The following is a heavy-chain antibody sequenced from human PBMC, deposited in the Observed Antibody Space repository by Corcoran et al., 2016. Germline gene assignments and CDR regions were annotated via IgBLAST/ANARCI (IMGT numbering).Heavy chain of an antibody. V-gene: IGHV3-15*07. J-gene: IGHJ4*02. CDR2: IKSKTDGGTT. CDR3: TTDLPSGSYWDAY. D-gene: IGHD1-26*01. CDR1: GFTFSNAW. Sequence: EVQLVESGGGLVKPGGSLRLSCAASGFTFSNAWMNWVRQAPGKGLEWVGRIKSKTDGGTTDYAAPVKGRFTISRDDSKNTLYLQMNSLKTEDTAVYYCTTDLPSGSYWDAYWGQGTLVTVSS.